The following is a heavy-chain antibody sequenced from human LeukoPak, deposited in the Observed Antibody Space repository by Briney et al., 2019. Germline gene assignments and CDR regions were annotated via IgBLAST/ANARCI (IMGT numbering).Heavy chain of an antibody. CDR2: ISDSGSST. J-gene: IGHJ6*02. CDR1: GFTFYNYA. Sequence: GGSLRLSCAASGFTFYNYAMSWVRQAPGTGLEWVSTISDSGSSTYDADSVRGRFTISRDNSKDTLYLQMDSLRAEDTAIYYCAKVPYSDYGSGRPPFMDVWGQGTTVAVSS. V-gene: IGHV3-23*01. D-gene: IGHD3-10*01. CDR3: AKVPYSDYGSGRPPFMDV.